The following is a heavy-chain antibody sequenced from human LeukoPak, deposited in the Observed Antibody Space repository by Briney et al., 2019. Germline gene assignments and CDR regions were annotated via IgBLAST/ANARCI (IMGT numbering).Heavy chain of an antibody. J-gene: IGHJ3*01. CDR1: GFTFSNYW. V-gene: IGHV3-7*05. CDR2: IKKDGSEK. Sequence: GGSLRLSCAGSGFTFSNYWMSWVRQAPGKGLEWVANIKKDGSEKYYVDSVKGRFTISRDNARNSLYLQMDSLRAEDTAVYYCTADEFWGQGTMVTVSS. CDR3: TADEF.